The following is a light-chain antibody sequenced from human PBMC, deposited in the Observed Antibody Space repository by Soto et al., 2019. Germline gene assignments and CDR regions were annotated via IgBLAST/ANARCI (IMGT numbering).Light chain of an antibody. J-gene: IGLJ1*01. Sequence: PASVSDSPGQSITISCTGTSSDVGGSNFVSWYQQHLGKPPKLIIYDVANRPSGVSNRFSGSKSGSTASLIISRLQTEDEADYYCVSYTSSTTYVFGTGTKVTVL. V-gene: IGLV2-14*03. CDR3: VSYTSSTTYV. CDR2: DVA. CDR1: SSDVGGSNF.